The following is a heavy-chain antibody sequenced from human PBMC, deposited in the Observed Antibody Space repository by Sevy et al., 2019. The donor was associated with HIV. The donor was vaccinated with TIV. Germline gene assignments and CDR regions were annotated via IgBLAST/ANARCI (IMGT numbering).Heavy chain of an antibody. CDR3: AHSGYDGEGLFYFDY. D-gene: IGHD5-12*01. J-gene: IGHJ4*02. CDR1: GYTFPGYP. CDR2: INPNSGGT. Sequence: ASVKVSCKASGYTFPGYPLHWVRQAPGQGLEWMGWINPNSGGTNYAQKFQGRVTMTRDTSINTVYMELSRLRSDDTAVFYCAHSGYDGEGLFYFDYWGQGTLVTVSS. V-gene: IGHV1-2*02.